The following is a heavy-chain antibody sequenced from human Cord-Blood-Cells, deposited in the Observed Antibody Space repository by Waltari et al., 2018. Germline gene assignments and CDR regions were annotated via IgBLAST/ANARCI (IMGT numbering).Heavy chain of an antibody. CDR1: GFTFSSYA. D-gene: IGHD3-3*01. CDR3: AKHGPVLRFLEWFDY. V-gene: IGHV3-23*01. J-gene: IGHJ4*02. CDR2: ISGSGGST. Sequence: EVQLLESGGGLVQPGGSLRLSCAASGFTFSSYAMSWVRQAPGKGLEWVSAISGSGGSTYYADSVKDRFTISRDNSKNTVYLQMNSLRAEDTAVYYCAKHGPVLRFLEWFDYWGQGTLVTVSS.